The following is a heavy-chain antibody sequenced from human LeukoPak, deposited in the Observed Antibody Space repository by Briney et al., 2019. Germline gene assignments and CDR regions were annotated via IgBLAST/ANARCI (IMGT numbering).Heavy chain of an antibody. CDR2: INAGNGNI. CDR3: ARGYCSSTSCYMDV. CDR1: GHTSTTYA. D-gene: IGHD2-2*01. J-gene: IGHJ6*02. V-gene: IGHV1-3*01. Sequence: ASVKVSCKASGHTSTTYAIRWVRQAPGQGLEWMGWINAGNGNIKYSQKFQGRVTITGDTSASTAYMELSSLRPEDTAVYYCARGYCSSTSCYMDVWGQGTTVT.